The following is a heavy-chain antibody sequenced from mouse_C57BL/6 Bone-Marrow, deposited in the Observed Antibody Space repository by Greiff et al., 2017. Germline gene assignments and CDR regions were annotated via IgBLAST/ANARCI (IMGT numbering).Heavy chain of an antibody. CDR2: IYPRSGNT. J-gene: IGHJ1*03. Sequence: QVQLQQSGAELARPGASVKLSCKASGYTFTSYGISWVKQRTGQGLEWIGEIYPRSGNTYYNEKFKGKATLSADKSSSTAYMELRSLTSEDSAVYFCPLLRYPWYFDVWGTGTTVTVSS. V-gene: IGHV1-81*01. D-gene: IGHD1-1*01. CDR3: PLLRYPWYFDV. CDR1: GYTFTSYG.